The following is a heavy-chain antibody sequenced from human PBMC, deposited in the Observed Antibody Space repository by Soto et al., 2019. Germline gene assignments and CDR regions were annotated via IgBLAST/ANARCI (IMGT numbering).Heavy chain of an antibody. Sequence: EVQLAESGGGLIQPGGSLRLSCAASGFAVSDTYMSWVRQAPGKGLEWVAALSGTGDSADYANSVKGRFTVSRDESKTTLYLQMSSLNAEDTAMYYCAKDNGNYGSGTFSHWGQGTLVTVSS. CDR3: AKDNGNYGSGTFSH. D-gene: IGHD3-10*01. CDR1: GFAVSDTY. CDR2: SGTGDSA. V-gene: IGHV3-53*01. J-gene: IGHJ4*02.